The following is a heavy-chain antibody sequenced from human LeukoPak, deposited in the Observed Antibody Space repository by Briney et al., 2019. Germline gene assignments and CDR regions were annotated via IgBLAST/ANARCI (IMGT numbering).Heavy chain of an antibody. CDR1: GFTFDDYG. V-gene: IGHV3-7*01. D-gene: IGHD3-16*01. CDR3: ASQIWGSYPGHY. Sequence: PGGSLRLSCAASGFTFDDYGMSWVRQAPGKGLEWVANIKQDGSEKYYVDSVKGRFTISRDNAKNSLYLQMNSLRAEDTAVYYCASQIWGSYPGHYWGQGTLVTVSS. J-gene: IGHJ4*02. CDR2: IKQDGSEK.